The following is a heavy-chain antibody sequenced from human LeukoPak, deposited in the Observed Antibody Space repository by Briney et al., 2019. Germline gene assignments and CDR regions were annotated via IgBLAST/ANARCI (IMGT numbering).Heavy chain of an antibody. D-gene: IGHD2-2*02. Sequence: GGSLRLSCAASGFTFSSYAMGWVRQAPGKGLEWVSVIGGSGGSTYYADSVKGRFTISRDDSKNTLYLQMNSLRAEDTAVYYCAKGNSASCYTSFDYWGQGTLVTVSS. V-gene: IGHV3-23*01. CDR2: IGGSGGST. CDR1: GFTFSSYA. J-gene: IGHJ4*02. CDR3: AKGNSASCYTSFDY.